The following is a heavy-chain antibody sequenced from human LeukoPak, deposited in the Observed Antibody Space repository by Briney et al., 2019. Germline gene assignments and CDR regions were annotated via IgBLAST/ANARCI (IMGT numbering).Heavy chain of an antibody. Sequence: ASVKVSCKASGYTFTGYYIHWVRQAPGQGLEWMGWINPNSGGTNYAQKFQGRVTMTRDTSISTAYMELSRLRSDDMAVYYCARVPLYNSGSYYWFDPWGQGTLVTVSS. CDR1: GYTFTGYY. CDR3: ARVPLYNSGSYYWFDP. CDR2: INPNSGGT. D-gene: IGHD3-10*01. V-gene: IGHV1-2*02. J-gene: IGHJ5*02.